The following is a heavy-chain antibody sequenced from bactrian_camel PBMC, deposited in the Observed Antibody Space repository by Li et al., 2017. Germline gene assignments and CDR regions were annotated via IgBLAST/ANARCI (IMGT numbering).Heavy chain of an antibody. J-gene: IGHJ4*01. D-gene: IGHD2*01. CDR2: VNSRSIT. V-gene: IGHV3S40*01. CDR3: LVGFDY. CDR1: GFAFSDYP. Sequence: VQLVESGGGLVQPGGSLRLSCVVSGFAFSDYPFTWVRQVPGKGLEWVASVNSRSITDYPNSVKGRFTISRDNARNTIDLQMNSLAIEDTAMYYCLVGFDYWGQGTQVTVS.